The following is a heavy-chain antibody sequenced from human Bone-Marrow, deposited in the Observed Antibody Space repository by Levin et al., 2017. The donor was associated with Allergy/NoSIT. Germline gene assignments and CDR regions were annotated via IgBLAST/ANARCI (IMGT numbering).Heavy chain of an antibody. CDR1: GASISTSY. Sequence: SETLSLTCTVSGASISTSYWSWIRQPAGKGLEWIGRIYASGTTNYNPSLTSRLTMSVDTSKNQVALKLTSLTAADTAVYYCAREIDLPRFDPWGPGILVTVSS. CDR2: IYASGTT. D-gene: IGHD2/OR15-2a*01. V-gene: IGHV4-4*07. CDR3: AREIDLPRFDP. J-gene: IGHJ5*02.